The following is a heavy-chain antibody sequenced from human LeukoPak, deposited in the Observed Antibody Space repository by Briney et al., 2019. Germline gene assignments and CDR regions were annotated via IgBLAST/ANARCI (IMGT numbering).Heavy chain of an antibody. D-gene: IGHD2-21*02. CDR3: ARVAVTSNYYNYVDV. CDR1: GYSFTSYY. J-gene: IGHJ6*03. V-gene: IGHV1-46*01. Sequence: ASVRVSCKASGYSFTSYYIHWVRQAPGQGLEFMGIINPSGGNTNYAQKFQGRVTMTRDTSASRVYMALRSLRSEDTAVYYCARVAVTSNYYNYVDVWGKGTTVTVSS. CDR2: INPSGGNT.